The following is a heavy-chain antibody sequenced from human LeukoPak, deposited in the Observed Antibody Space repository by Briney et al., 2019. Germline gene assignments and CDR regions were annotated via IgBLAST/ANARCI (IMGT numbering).Heavy chain of an antibody. CDR1: GDSISSSSYC. D-gene: IGHD5-12*01. V-gene: IGHV4-39*01. CDR3: ARHSRSAYTGYENAFDI. CDR2: IYNSANT. Sequence: PSETLSLTCTVSGDSISSSSYCWDWIRQPPGKGLEWIGNIYNSANTHYNPSLRTRLTMSVDTSKNQFSLKQNSVTAADTGIYYCARHSRSAYTGYENAFDIWGQGTMVTVSS. J-gene: IGHJ3*02.